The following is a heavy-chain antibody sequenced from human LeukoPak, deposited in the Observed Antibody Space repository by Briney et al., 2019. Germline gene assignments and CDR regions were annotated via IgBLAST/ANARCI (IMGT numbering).Heavy chain of an antibody. V-gene: IGHV3-11*01. CDR1: GFTFSDYY. D-gene: IGHD3-22*01. J-gene: IGHJ4*02. CDR3: ASLGTTVYDSSGYYPFDC. CDR2: ISSSGSTI. Sequence: GGSLRLSCAASGFTFSDYYMNWIRQAPGKGLEWVSYISSSGSTIYYADSVKGRFTISRDNAKNSLYLQMNSLRAEDTAVYYCASLGTTVYDSSGYYPFDCWGQGTLVTVSS.